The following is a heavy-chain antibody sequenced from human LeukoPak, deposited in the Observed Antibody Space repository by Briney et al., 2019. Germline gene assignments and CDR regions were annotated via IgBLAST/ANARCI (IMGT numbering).Heavy chain of an antibody. CDR1: GFTFSSYS. CDR3: SGSGSLPTTYSYYMDV. D-gene: IGHD3-22*01. CDR2: ISSSSSYI. Sequence: GGSLRLSCAASGFTFSSYSMNWVRQAPGKGLEWVSSISSSSSYIYYADSVKGRFTISRDNAKNSLYLQMNSLRAEDTAVYYCSGSGSLPTTYSYYMDVWGKGTTVTVSS. V-gene: IGHV3-21*04. J-gene: IGHJ6*03.